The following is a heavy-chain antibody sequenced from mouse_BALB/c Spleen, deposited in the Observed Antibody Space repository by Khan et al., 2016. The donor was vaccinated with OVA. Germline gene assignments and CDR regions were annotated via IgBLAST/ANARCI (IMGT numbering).Heavy chain of an antibody. V-gene: IGHV5-9*03. CDR3: ARSLIYYEYDRNAMYY. D-gene: IGHD2-4*01. CDR1: GFTFSSYT. Sequence: EVELVESGGGLVKPGGSLKLSCGASGFTFSSYTMSWVRQTPEKRLEWVATISSGGGDTYYPASVKGRFTISRDTAKNNLYLQMSNLRSEDTALYYCARSLIYYEYDRNAMYYWGQATSVTVSS. CDR2: ISSGGGDT. J-gene: IGHJ4*01.